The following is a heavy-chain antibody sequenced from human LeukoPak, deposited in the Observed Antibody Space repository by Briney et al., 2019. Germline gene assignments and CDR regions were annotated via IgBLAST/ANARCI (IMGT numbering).Heavy chain of an antibody. J-gene: IGHJ3*02. V-gene: IGHV3-64*01. CDR3: ARKARLLGSAFDI. D-gene: IGHD6-6*01. CDR1: GYTFTGYY. CDR2: ISSNGGST. Sequence: SCKASGYTFTGYYMHWVRQAPGKGLEYVSAISSNGGSTYYANSVKGRFTISRDNSKNTLYLQMGSLRAEDMAVYYCARKARLLGSAFDIWGQGTMVTVSS.